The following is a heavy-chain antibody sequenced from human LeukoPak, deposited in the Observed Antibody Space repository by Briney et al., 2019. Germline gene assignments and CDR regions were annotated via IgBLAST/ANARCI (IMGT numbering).Heavy chain of an antibody. CDR3: AKDFPPIAAAGHYFDY. CDR1: GFTFNSYA. V-gene: IGHV3-23*01. CDR2: ISGSGGST. D-gene: IGHD6-13*01. J-gene: IGHJ4*02. Sequence: GGSLRLSCAASGFTFNSYAMHWVRQAPGKGLEWVSAISGSGGSTYYADSVKGRFTISRDNSKNTLYLQMNSLRAEDTAVYYCAKDFPPIAAAGHYFDYWGQGTLVTVSS.